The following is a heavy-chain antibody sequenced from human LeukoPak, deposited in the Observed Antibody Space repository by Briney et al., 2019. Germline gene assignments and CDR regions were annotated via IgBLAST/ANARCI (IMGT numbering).Heavy chain of an antibody. D-gene: IGHD3-22*01. V-gene: IGHV1-2*06. CDR2: INPNSGGT. CDR3: ARHRYYDSSGYYEYYYYYYMDV. CDR1: GYTFTGYY. J-gene: IGHJ6*03. Sequence: ASVKVSCKASGYTFTGYYMHWVRQAPGQGLEWMGRINPNSGGTNYAQKFQGRVTMTRDTSISTAYMELSRLRSDDTAVYYCARHRYYDSSGYYEYYYYYYMDVWGKGTTVTVSS.